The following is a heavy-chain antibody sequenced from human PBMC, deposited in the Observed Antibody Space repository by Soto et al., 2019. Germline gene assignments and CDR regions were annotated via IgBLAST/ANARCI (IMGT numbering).Heavy chain of an antibody. J-gene: IGHJ4*02. V-gene: IGHV1-46*01. Sequence: ASEKVSCKASGYTFTSNSMHWVRQAPGQGLEWMGVINPNGGGSNYAQKFQGRVTMTRDTSTGTVYMELSSLRSDDTAVYYCAIILISPGTDYWGQGTLVTVSS. CDR1: GYTFTSNS. CDR2: INPNGGGS. CDR3: AIILISPGTDY.